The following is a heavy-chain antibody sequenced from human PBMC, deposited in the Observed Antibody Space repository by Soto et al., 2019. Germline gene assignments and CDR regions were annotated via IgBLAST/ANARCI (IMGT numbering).Heavy chain of an antibody. D-gene: IGHD6-13*01. CDR1: GYIFTNYA. CDR3: ARDVGYSSTWEI. V-gene: IGHV1-3*01. Sequence: ASVKVSCKASGYIFTNYAMHWVRQAPGQRLEWMGWINAANGNTKYSQKFQGRVTMTTDTSTSTAFMELRSLRSDDTAVYYCARDVGYSSTWEIWGQGTMVTVSS. J-gene: IGHJ3*02. CDR2: INAANGNT.